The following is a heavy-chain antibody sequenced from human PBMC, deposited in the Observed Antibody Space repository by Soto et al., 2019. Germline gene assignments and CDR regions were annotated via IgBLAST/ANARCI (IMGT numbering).Heavy chain of an antibody. CDR1: GFTVSSNY. Sequence: GGSLRLSCAASGFTVSSNYMSWVRQAPGKGLEWVSVIYSGGSTYYADSVKGRFTISRHNSKNTLYLQMNSLRAEDTAVYYCARFPAGDYFWYFDYWGQGTLVTVSS. CDR2: IYSGGST. D-gene: IGHD4-17*01. J-gene: IGHJ4*02. V-gene: IGHV3-53*04. CDR3: ARFPAGDYFWYFDY.